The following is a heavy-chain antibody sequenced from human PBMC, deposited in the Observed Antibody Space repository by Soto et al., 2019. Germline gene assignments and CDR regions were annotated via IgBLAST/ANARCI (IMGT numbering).Heavy chain of an antibody. CDR1: GGSISSGDYY. Sequence: QVQLQESGPGLVKPSQTLSLTCTVSGGSISSGDYYWSWIRQPPGKGLEWIGYIYYSGSTYYNPSLQSRVTTSVDTSKTQFSLKLRSVTAADTAVYYCARARGARYFDYWGQGTLVTVSS. D-gene: IGHD2-15*01. CDR2: IYYSGST. V-gene: IGHV4-30-4*01. J-gene: IGHJ4*02. CDR3: ARARGARYFDY.